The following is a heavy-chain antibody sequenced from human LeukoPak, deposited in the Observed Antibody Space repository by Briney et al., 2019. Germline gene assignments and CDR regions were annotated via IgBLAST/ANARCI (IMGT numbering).Heavy chain of an antibody. CDR3: ARDLDSYGWFDY. D-gene: IGHD5-18*01. CDR2: ISAATTNA. Sequence: GGSLRLSCAASGFTFTSYAMSWVRQAPGKGLEWVSSISAATTNAYYADSVQGRFTISRDYSKNTLYLQMDSLRADDTAMYYCARDLDSYGWFDYWGQGTLVTVSS. CDR1: GFTFTSYA. J-gene: IGHJ4*02. V-gene: IGHV3-23*01.